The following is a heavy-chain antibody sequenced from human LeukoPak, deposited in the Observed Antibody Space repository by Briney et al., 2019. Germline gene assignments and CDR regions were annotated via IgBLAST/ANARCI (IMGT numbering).Heavy chain of an antibody. Sequence: PGGSLRLSCAASGFTVSSNYMSWVRQAPGKGLGWVSFIYGSGTTYYADSVKGRFTISRDNSRNTLYLQMNSLRAEDTAVYYCVRVPNWGTVDYWGQGTLVTVSS. D-gene: IGHD7-27*01. V-gene: IGHV3-66*01. J-gene: IGHJ4*02. CDR3: VRVPNWGTVDY. CDR1: GFTVSSNY. CDR2: IYGSGTT.